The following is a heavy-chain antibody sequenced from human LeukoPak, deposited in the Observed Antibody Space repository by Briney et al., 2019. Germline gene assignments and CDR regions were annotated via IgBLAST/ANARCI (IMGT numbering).Heavy chain of an antibody. V-gene: IGHV1-46*01. CDR1: GYTFTSYY. J-gene: IGHJ4*02. CDR3: ARAAVAGIPPDY. CDR2: IDPSGGHT. D-gene: IGHD6-19*01. Sequence: GASVKVSCKASGYTFTSYYMYWVRQAPGQGLEWMGMIDPSGGHTSYAQKFRGRVTMTRDTSTSTVYMELSSLRSEDTAVYYCARAAVAGIPPDYWGQGTLVTVSS.